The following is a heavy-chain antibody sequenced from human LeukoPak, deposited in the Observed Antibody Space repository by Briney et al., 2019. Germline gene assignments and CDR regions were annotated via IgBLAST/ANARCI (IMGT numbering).Heavy chain of an antibody. J-gene: IGHJ4*02. V-gene: IGHV3-21*01. CDR3: VRGTPNRDYYDILTGYPPGHSPGFS. CDR2: ISSSSSYI. Sequence: GGSLRLSCAASGFTFSNAWMNWVRQAPGKGLEWVSSISSSSSYIYYADSVKGRFTISRDNAKNSLYLQMNSLRAEDTAVYYCVRGTPNRDYYDILTGYPPGHSPGFSWGQGTLVTVSS. CDR1: GFTFSNAW. D-gene: IGHD3-9*01.